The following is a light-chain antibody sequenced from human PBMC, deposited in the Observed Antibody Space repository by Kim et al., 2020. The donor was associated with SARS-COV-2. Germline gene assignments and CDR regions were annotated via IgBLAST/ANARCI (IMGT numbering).Light chain of an antibody. CDR1: SSNIGADYG. J-gene: IGLJ1*01. CDR2: LDS. CDR3: QSYDNRLGGFV. V-gene: IGLV1-40*01. Sequence: SVLTQPPSVSGAPGERVTISCTGGSSNIGADYGVHWYQQLPGTAPRVLIYLDSNRPSGVPDRFSASKSGTSASLAITGLQAEDEADYYCQSYDNRLGGFVFGSGTKLTVL.